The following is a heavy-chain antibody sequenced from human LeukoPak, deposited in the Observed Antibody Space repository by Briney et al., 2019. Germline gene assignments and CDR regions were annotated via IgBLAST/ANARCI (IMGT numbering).Heavy chain of an antibody. CDR3: ARRLLRPMGYMDV. V-gene: IGHV4-34*01. CDR1: GGSFSGYY. Sequence: PSETLSLTCAVYGGSFSGYYWSWIRQPPGKGLEWIGEINHSGSTNYNPSLKSRVTISVDTSKNQFSLKLSSVTAADTAVYYCARRLLRPMGYMDVWGKGTTVTVSS. CDR2: INHSGST. D-gene: IGHD2-21*02. J-gene: IGHJ6*03.